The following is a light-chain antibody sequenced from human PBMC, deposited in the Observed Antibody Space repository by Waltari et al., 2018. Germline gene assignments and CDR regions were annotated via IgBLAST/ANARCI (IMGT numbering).Light chain of an antibody. CDR3: QQYYTVPYS. CDR2: DAS. Sequence: DIQMTQSPSSLSASVGDRVTITCQASQALNKYLNWFQQRPGKAPRVLIYDASDLETGVPSRFSGNGSGTDFSLTISSLQPEDIGRYYCQQYYTVPYSFGQGTTLELK. CDR1: QALNKY. V-gene: IGKV1-33*01. J-gene: IGKJ2*01.